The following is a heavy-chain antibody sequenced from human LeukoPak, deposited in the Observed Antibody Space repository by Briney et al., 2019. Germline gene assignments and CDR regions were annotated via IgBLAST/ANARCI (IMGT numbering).Heavy chain of an antibody. CDR3: ARDIRSPVVPAATRMDV. CDR2: INPNSGGT. CDR1: GYTFTVYY. V-gene: IGHV1-2*02. Sequence: ASVTVSFKASGYTFTVYYMHWVRQAPGQGLEWMGWINPNSGGTNYAQKFQGRVTMTRDTSISIAYMELSRLRSDDTAVYYCARDIRSPVVPAATRMDVWGQGTTVTVSS. J-gene: IGHJ6*02. D-gene: IGHD2-2*01.